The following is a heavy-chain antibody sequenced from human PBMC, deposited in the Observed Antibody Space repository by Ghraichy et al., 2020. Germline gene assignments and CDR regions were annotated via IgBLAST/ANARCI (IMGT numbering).Heavy chain of an antibody. J-gene: IGHJ6*02. V-gene: IGHV3-33*01. Sequence: GSLRLSCAASGFTFSSYGMHWVRQAPGKGLGWVAVIWYDGSNKYYADSVKGRFTISRDNSKNTLYLQMNSLRDDDTDVYYCARQPTNLQLERQVYYYYYGMDVWGQGTTVTVSS. CDR3: ARQPTNLQLERQVYYYYYGMDV. CDR2: IWYDGSNK. CDR1: GFTFSSYG. D-gene: IGHD1-1*01.